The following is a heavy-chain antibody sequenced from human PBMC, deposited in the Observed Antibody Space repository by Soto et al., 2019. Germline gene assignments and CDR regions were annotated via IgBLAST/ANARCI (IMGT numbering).Heavy chain of an antibody. Sequence: EVQLVESGGGLVQPGGSLRLSCATSGFTFSTYAMHWVRQAPGKGLEYVSAISSNGRSTYYANSVKGRFTISRDNSKNTLYLQMDSLGAEDMAVYYCARDRCTNGVCYAPSDYWGQGTLVTVSS. J-gene: IGHJ4*02. D-gene: IGHD2-8*01. CDR3: ARDRCTNGVCYAPSDY. V-gene: IGHV3-64*01. CDR2: ISSNGRST. CDR1: GFTFSTYA.